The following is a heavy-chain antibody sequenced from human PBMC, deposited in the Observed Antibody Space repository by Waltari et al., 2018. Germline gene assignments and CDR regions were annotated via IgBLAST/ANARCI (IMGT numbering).Heavy chain of an antibody. CDR3: ARVREQNNDFWNGYSFYFDH. J-gene: IGHJ4*02. D-gene: IGHD3-3*01. CDR2: ISSRDDII. Sequence: QVQLVESGGGLVNPGGSLRLSCAASGFSFSDYFMTWIRQAPGKGLEWVAYISSRDDIIYHADSVRGRFTSSRDNAKNSLFLQMKGLRAEDTAVYYCARVREQNNDFWNGYSFYFDHWGQGALVTVSS. CDR1: GFSFSDYF. V-gene: IGHV3-11*01.